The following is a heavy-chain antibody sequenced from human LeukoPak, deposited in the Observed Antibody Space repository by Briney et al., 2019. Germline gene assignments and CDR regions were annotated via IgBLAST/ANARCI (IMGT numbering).Heavy chain of an antibody. CDR3: ARSGRYCSSTSCYTDY. J-gene: IGHJ4*02. D-gene: IGHD2-2*02. CDR1: GFTFSSYW. Sequence: PGGSLRLSCAASGFTFSSYWMSWVRQAPGKGLEWVANIKQDGSEKYYVDSVKGRFTISRDNAKNSLYLQMNSLRAEDTAVYYCARSGRYCSSTSCYTDYWGQGTLVTVSS. CDR2: IKQDGSEK. V-gene: IGHV3-7*01.